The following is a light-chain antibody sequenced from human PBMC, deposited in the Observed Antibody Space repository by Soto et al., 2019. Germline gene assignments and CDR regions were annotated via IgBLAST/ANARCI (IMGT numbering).Light chain of an antibody. Sequence: DVVLTQSPLSLPVNFGQPASISCRSSKSLVYSDGNTHLSWFHQRPGQSPRRLIYRVSSRDSGVPDRFSGSGSARDFTMEISRVEAEDFGIYFCTQGTHWPRTCGQGTKVEVK. CDR3: TQGTHWPRT. CDR2: RVS. V-gene: IGKV2-30*01. CDR1: KSLVYSDGNTH. J-gene: IGKJ1*01.